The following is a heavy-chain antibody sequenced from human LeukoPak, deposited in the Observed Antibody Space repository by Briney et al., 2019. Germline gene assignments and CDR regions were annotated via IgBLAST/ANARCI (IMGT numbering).Heavy chain of an antibody. V-gene: IGHV4-39*01. CDR3: ARHVSLYIAAAGTFAFYYFDY. CDR1: GGSISSSSYY. CDR2: IYYSGGT. J-gene: IGHJ4*02. D-gene: IGHD6-13*01. Sequence: SETLSLTCTVSGGSISSSSYYWGWIRQPPGKGLEWIGSIYYSGGTYYNPSLKSRVTISVDTSKNQFSLKLSSVTAADTAVYYCARHVSLYIAAAGTFAFYYFDYWGQGTLVTVSS.